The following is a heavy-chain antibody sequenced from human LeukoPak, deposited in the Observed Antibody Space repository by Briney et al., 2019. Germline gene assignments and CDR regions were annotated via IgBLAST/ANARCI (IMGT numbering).Heavy chain of an antibody. CDR2: INTTTGNP. V-gene: IGHV7-4-1*02. D-gene: IGHD3-9*01. CDR3: ARGHDTTGYFAY. Sequence: ASVKVSRKPSGYTFTSFPINWVRQAPGQGLEWMGWINTTTGNPTYAQGLTGQFVFSLDTSVSTAYLQITSLKAEDIGVYYCARGHDTTGYFAYWGQGSLVTVSS. CDR1: GYTFTSFP. J-gene: IGHJ4*02.